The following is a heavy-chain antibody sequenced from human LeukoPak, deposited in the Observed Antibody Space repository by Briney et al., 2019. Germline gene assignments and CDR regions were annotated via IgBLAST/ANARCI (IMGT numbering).Heavy chain of an antibody. Sequence: GGSLRLSCAASGFTFDDYAMHWVRQAPGKGLEWVSGISWNSGSIGYADSVKGRFTISRDNARNLLYLQMNSLRAEDTAVYYCARHPYGVLDYWGQGTLVTVTS. J-gene: IGHJ4*02. CDR3: ARHPYGVLDY. CDR2: ISWNSGSI. CDR1: GFTFDDYA. V-gene: IGHV3-9*01. D-gene: IGHD4-17*01.